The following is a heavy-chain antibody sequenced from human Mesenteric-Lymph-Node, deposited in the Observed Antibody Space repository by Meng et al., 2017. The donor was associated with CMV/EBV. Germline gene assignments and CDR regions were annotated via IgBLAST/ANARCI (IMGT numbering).Heavy chain of an antibody. CDR3: ARGLVAVVFDP. D-gene: IGHD6-19*01. J-gene: IGHJ5*02. CDR1: GGSFSGYY. Sequence: ESLKISCAVYGGSFSGYYWSWIRQPPGKGLEWIGEINHSGSTNYNPSLKSRVTISVDTSKNQFSLKLSSVTAADTAVYYCARGLVAVVFDPWGQGTLVTVSS. V-gene: IGHV4-34*01. CDR2: INHSGST.